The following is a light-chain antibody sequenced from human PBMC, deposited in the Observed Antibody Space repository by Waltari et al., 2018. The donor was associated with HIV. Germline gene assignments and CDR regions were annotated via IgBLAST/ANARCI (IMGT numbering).Light chain of an antibody. V-gene: IGKV1-33*01. CDR3: QQYDNPLT. CDR1: QDISNS. CDR2: DAS. J-gene: IGKJ4*01. Sequence: DIQMTQSPSSLSASVGDRVTITCQASQDISNSLNWYQQKPGKAPKLLIYDASNLETGVPSRFSGSGSGTDFTFTISSLQPEDIATYYCQQYDNPLTFGGGTKVEIK.